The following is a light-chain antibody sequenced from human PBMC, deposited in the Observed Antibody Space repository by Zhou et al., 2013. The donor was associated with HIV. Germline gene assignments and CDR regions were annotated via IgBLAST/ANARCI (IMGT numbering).Light chain of an antibody. J-gene: IGKJ5*01. CDR2: DTS. CDR1: QSVSSSD. CDR3: QQLNSYST. V-gene: IGKV3D-20*02. Sequence: EIVLTQSPGTLSLSPGERATLSCRASQSVSSSDLAWYQQKPGQAPSLLIYDTSTRATGVPARFSGSGSGRDFTLTISGLQSEDFATYYCQQLNSYSTFGQGTRLEIK.